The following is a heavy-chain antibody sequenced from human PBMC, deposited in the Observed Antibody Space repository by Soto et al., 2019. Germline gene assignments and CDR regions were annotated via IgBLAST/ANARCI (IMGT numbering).Heavy chain of an antibody. CDR3: AKDRTDPTFRISNPNWFDP. CDR1: GFTFSSYA. D-gene: IGHD2-21*01. Sequence: EVQLLESGGGLVQPGGSLRLSCAASGFTFSSYAMSWVRQAPGKGLEWVSAIGGGGGSTYYADSVKGRFTISRDNSKNALYLQMNSLRAEDTAVYYCAKDRTDPTFRISNPNWFDPWGQGTLVTVSS. V-gene: IGHV3-23*01. J-gene: IGHJ5*02. CDR2: IGGGGGST.